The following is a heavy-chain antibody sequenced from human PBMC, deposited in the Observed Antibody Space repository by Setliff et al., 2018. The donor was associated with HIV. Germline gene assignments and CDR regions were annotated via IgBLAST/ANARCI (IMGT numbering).Heavy chain of an antibody. D-gene: IGHD5-18*01. CDR3: AREAGIQLWLWKDYYYYYMDV. Sequence: SETLSLTCTVSGGSISGGSYYWSWIRQPAGKGLEWIGHIYTSGSTNYNPSLKSRVTISVDTSKNQFSLKLSSVTAADTAVYYCAREAGIQLWLWKDYYYYYMDVWGKGTTVTVSS. V-gene: IGHV4-61*09. J-gene: IGHJ6*03. CDR2: IYTSGST. CDR1: GGSISGGSYY.